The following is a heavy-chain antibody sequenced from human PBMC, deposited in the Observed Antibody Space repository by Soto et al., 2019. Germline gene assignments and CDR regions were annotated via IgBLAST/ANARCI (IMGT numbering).Heavy chain of an antibody. J-gene: IGHJ5*02. V-gene: IGHV4-39*01. D-gene: IGHD2-8*02. CDR3: ARHGGPQQLGAYWSTAGDWFDP. CDR2: IYYSGST. Sequence: SETLSLTCTVSGGSISSSSYYWGWIRQPPGKGLEWIGSIYYSGSTYYNPSLKSRVTISVDTSKNQFSLKLSSVTAADTAVYYCARHGGPQQLGAYWSTAGDWFDPWGQGTLVTVSS. CDR1: GGSISSSSYY.